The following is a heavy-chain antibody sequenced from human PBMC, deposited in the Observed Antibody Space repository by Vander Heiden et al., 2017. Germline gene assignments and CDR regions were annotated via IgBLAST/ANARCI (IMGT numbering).Heavy chain of an antibody. CDR3: ASNSYFRFDY. CDR2: INQHGSDK. CDR1: GFTFSSHW. V-gene: IGHV3-7*01. Sequence: QLVESGGGLVEPVGSLRLSCAASGFTFSSHWVSWVRQAPGKGLEWVANINQHGSDKHYVNSVKGRFTISRDNAKNSLYLQVNSLRAEDTAVYYCASNSYFRFDYWGQGALVTVSS. D-gene: IGHD1-1*01. J-gene: IGHJ4*02.